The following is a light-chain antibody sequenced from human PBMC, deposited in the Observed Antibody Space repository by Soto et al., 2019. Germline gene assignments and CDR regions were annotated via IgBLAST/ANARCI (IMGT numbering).Light chain of an antibody. CDR3: QESHNFPYI. CDR1: QPDMNH. V-gene: IGKV1-39*01. CDR2: EAS. Sequence: DIQVTQFPSSLSASVGDEVSITCRTDQPDMNHLNWYQQKAGQAPKILIFEASNLARGVPQRFSGSGFGSQFTLTIANLQPEDIAVYYCQESHNFPYIFGQGT. J-gene: IGKJ2*01.